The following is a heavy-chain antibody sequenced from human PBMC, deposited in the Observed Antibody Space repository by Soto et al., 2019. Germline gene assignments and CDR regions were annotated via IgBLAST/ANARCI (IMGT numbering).Heavy chain of an antibody. J-gene: IGHJ5*02. CDR2: IRSRPNNFAP. Sequence: GGSLRLSCAASGFTFSDSAIHWVRQASGKGLEWVGRIRSRPNNFAPAYAASVKGRFTISRDDSKNTAYLQMSSLKTEDTAVYYCTRHVYSSSQTWGQGTLVTVSS. V-gene: IGHV3-73*01. CDR3: TRHVYSSSQT. D-gene: IGHD6-13*01. CDR1: GFTFSDSA.